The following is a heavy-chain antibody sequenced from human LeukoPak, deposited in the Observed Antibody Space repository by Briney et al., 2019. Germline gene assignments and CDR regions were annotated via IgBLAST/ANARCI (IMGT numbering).Heavy chain of an antibody. D-gene: IGHD3/OR15-3a*01. CDR1: GGSISSYY. J-gene: IGHJ3*02. V-gene: IGHV4-59*12. CDR2: IYYSGST. Sequence: PSETLSLTCTVSGGSISSYYWSWIRQPPGKGLEWIGYIYYSGSTNYNPSLKSRVTISVDTSKNQFSLKLSSVTAADTAVYYCARAPLDYITTYAFDIWGQGTMVTVSS. CDR3: ARAPLDYITTYAFDI.